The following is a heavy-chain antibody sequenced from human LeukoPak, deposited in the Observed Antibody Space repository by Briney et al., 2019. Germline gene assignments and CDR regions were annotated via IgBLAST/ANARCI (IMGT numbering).Heavy chain of an antibody. V-gene: IGHV3-30-3*01. CDR2: ISYDGSNK. CDR1: GFTFSSYA. D-gene: IGHD6-13*01. J-gene: IGHJ6*04. Sequence: GGSLRLSCAASGFTFSSYAMHWVRQAPGKGLEWVAVISYDGSNKYYADSVKGRFTISRDNSKNTLYLQVSSLRAEDTAVYYCARGGRPGIQFRGFGMDVWGKGTTVTVSS. CDR3: ARGGRPGIQFRGFGMDV.